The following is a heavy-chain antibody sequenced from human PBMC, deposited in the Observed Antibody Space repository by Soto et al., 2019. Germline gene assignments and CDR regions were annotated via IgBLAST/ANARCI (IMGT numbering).Heavy chain of an antibody. CDR3: AGLSLVLEPSREWGSYPTVDAFDI. J-gene: IGHJ3*02. D-gene: IGHD3-16*02. Sequence: GESLKISCKGSGYSLTSYWIGWVRQMPGKGLEWMGIIYPGDSDTRYSPSFQGQVTISADKSISTAYLQWSSLKASDTAMYYCAGLSLVLEPSREWGSYPTVDAFDIWGQGTMVTVSS. CDR1: GYSLTSYW. CDR2: IYPGDSDT. V-gene: IGHV5-51*01.